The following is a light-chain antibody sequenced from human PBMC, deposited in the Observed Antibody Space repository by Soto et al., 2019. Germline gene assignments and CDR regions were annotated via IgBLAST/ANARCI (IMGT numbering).Light chain of an antibody. CDR3: CLYAGSGTLL. V-gene: IGLV2-23*01. CDR2: EGS. CDR1: SSDVGSYNL. J-gene: IGLJ2*01. Sequence: QSVLTQPASVSGSPGQSITISCTGTSSDVGSYNLVSWYQQHPGKAPKLMICEGSKRPSGFSNRFSGSKSGNTASLTISGRQAEDEADYHCCLYAGSGTLLFGGGTKLTVL.